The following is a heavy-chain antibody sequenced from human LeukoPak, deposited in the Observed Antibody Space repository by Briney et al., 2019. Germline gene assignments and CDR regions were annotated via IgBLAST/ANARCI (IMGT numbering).Heavy chain of an antibody. D-gene: IGHD4-17*01. CDR1: GGSFSGYY. Sequence: SETLSLICAVYGGSFSGYYWSWIRQPPGKGLEWIGEINHSGSTNYNPSHKSRVTISVDTSKNQFSLKLSSVTAADTAVYYCARVSFSIRWFDPWGQGTLVTVSS. J-gene: IGHJ5*02. CDR3: ARVSFSIRWFDP. V-gene: IGHV4-34*01. CDR2: INHSGST.